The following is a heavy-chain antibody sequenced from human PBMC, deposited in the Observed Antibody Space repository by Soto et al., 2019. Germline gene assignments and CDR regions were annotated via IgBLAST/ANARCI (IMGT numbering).Heavy chain of an antibody. Sequence: PGGSLRLSCAASGFTFSTYSMNWVRQSPGKGLEWVSFISSSGSTIYYADSVKGRFTISRDNAKNSLYLQMNSLRAEDTAVYYCARDALGYCSSTSCYETKTLYYYYYGMDVWGQGTTVTVSS. CDR2: ISSSGSTI. CDR1: GFTFSTYS. D-gene: IGHD2-2*01. J-gene: IGHJ6*02. V-gene: IGHV3-48*04. CDR3: ARDALGYCSSTSCYETKTLYYYYYGMDV.